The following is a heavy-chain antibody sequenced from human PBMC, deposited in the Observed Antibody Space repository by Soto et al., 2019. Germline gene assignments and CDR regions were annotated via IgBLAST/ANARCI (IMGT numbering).Heavy chain of an antibody. D-gene: IGHD3-22*01. CDR2: IIPIFGTA. J-gene: IGHJ3*02. Sequence: SVKVSCKASGGTFSSYAISWVRQAPGQGLEWMGGIIPIFGTANYAQKFQGRVTITADESTSTAYMELSSLRSEDTAVYYCAFTYYYDSSGPSGAFDIWGQGTMVTVS. V-gene: IGHV1-69*13. CDR3: AFTYYYDSSGPSGAFDI. CDR1: GGTFSSYA.